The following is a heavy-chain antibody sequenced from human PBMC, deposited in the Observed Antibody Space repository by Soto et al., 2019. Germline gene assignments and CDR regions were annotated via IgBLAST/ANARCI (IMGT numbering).Heavy chain of an antibody. J-gene: IGHJ6*02. CDR1: GGSISSGGYS. CDR2: IYPTGST. CDR3: ARAPPGPSPRWVL. Sequence: QLQLRESGSGLVKPSETLSLTCTVSGGSISSGGYSWSWIRRSPEKGLEWLGCIYPTGSTYYHPSLKSRVTISIDTSRNQFSLNLTSVTAADTAVYYCARAPPGPSPRWVLWGQGTTVTVSS. D-gene: IGHD3-10*01. V-gene: IGHV4-30-2*06.